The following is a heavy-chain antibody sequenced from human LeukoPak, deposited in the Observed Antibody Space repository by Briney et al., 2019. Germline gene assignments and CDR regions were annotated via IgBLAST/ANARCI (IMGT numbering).Heavy chain of an antibody. CDR3: ARASMIPAGFGGGTNWFDP. Sequence: PSETLSLTCTVSGGSISRNSYYWGWLRQPPGKGLEGIGSIYFSGSTYYNPSFRSRVTMLVDTSKSHFSLQLTSVTAADTAVYYCARASMIPAGFGGGTNWFDPWGQGTLVIVSS. CDR2: IYFSGST. V-gene: IGHV4-39*07. J-gene: IGHJ5*02. D-gene: IGHD3-3*01. CDR1: GGSISRNSYY.